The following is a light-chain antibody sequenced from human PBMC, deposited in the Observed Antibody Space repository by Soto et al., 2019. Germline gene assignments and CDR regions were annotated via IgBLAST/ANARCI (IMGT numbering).Light chain of an antibody. CDR2: AVS. CDR3: ISYTDRQSYL. CDR1: SSDIGSYDH. Sequence: QSLLTQPASVSGSPGQSITISCSGTSSDIGSYDHVAWYQQFPGKSPKLIIYAVSDRPSGVSDRFSVSKSGISASLTISGLQTEDEADYYCISYTDRQSYLFGTGTKV. V-gene: IGLV2-14*03. J-gene: IGLJ1*01.